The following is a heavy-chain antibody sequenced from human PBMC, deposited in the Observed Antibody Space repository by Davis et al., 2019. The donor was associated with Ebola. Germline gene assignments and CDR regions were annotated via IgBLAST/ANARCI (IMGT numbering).Heavy chain of an antibody. CDR3: ARGRGYSSGWRLFDY. CDR1: GGSFSGYY. CDR2: INHSGST. V-gene: IGHV4-34*01. J-gene: IGHJ4*02. Sequence: SETLSLTCAVYGGSFSGYYWSWIRQPPGKGLEWIGDINHSGSTNYNPSLKSRVTISVDTSKNQFSLKLSSVTAADTAVYYCARGRGYSSGWRLFDYWGQGTLVTVSS. D-gene: IGHD6-19*01.